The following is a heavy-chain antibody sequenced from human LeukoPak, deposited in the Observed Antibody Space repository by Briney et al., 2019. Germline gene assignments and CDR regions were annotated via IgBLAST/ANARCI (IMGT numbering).Heavy chain of an antibody. CDR2: IKQDGSEK. Sequence: GGSLRLSCAASGFTFSSYWMSWVRQAPGKGLEWVANIKQDGSEKYYVDSVKGRFTISRDNAKNSLYLQMNSLRAEDTAVYYCAREELLGAYYYYGMDVWGQGTTVTVSS. V-gene: IGHV3-7*01. CDR3: AREELLGAYYYYGMDV. D-gene: IGHD1-26*01. CDR1: GFTFSSYW. J-gene: IGHJ6*02.